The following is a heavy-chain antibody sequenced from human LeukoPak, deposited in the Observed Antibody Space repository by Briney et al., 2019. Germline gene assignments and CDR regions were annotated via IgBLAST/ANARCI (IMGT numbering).Heavy chain of an antibody. CDR3: ARGVVVVPAAQNYYYMDV. Sequence: ASVKVSCKASGYTFTSYYMHWVRQAPGQGLEWMGWINPNSGGTNYAQKFQGRVTMTRDTSISTAYMELSRLRSDDTAVYYCARGVVVVPAAQNYYYMDVWGKGTTVTVSS. CDR2: INPNSGGT. D-gene: IGHD2-2*01. J-gene: IGHJ6*03. CDR1: GYTFTSYY. V-gene: IGHV1-2*02.